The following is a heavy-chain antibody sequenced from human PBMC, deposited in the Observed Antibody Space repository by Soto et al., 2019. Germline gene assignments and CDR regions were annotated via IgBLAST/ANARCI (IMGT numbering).Heavy chain of an antibody. Sequence: GGSLRLSCAASGFTFSSYAMSWVRQAPGKGLEWVSAISGSGGSTYYADSVKGRFTISRDNSKNTLYLQMNSLRAEDTAVYYCAKPLIRSDYYYYGMDVWGQGTTVTVSS. CDR2: ISGSGGST. J-gene: IGHJ6*02. CDR3: AKPLIRSDYYYYGMDV. D-gene: IGHD6-25*01. V-gene: IGHV3-23*01. CDR1: GFTFSSYA.